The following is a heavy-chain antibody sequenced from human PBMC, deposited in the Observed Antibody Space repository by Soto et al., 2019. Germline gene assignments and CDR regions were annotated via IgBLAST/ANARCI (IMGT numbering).Heavy chain of an antibody. J-gene: IGHJ5*02. CDR1: GGSVSSGSYY. CDR3: ARRSGYHSWFDP. V-gene: IGHV4-61*01. CDR2: IYYSGST. Sequence: PSETLSLTCTVSGGSVSSGSYYWSWIRQPPGKGLEWIGYIYYSGSTNYNPSLKSRVTISVDTSKNQFSLKLSSVTAADTAVYYCARRSGYHSWFDPWAREPWSPS. D-gene: IGHD3-22*01.